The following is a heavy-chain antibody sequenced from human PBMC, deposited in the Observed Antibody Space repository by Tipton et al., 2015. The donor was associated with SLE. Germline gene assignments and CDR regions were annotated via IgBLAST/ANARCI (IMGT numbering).Heavy chain of an antibody. Sequence: TLSLTCAVFGGSFGDTYWGWIRQPPGKGLEWIGEIHHSGRTNYNPSLKSRVTISIDTSNNQFSLKLNSVTAADTAVYYCARDRMVINYWGQGTLVSVSS. CDR2: IHHSGRT. J-gene: IGHJ4*02. CDR3: ARDRMVINY. CDR1: GGSFGDTY. D-gene: IGHD4/OR15-4a*01. V-gene: IGHV4-34*01.